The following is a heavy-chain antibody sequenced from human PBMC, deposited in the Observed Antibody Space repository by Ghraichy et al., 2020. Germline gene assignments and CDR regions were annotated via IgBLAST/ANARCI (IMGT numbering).Heavy chain of an antibody. CDR2: MNPNSGNT. J-gene: IGHJ5*02. Sequence: ASVKVSCKASGYTFTSYDINWVRQATGQGLEWMGWMNPNSGNTGYAQKFQGRVTMTRNTSISTAYMELSSLRSEDTAVYYCARGRNKKRRDGYNCWWFDPWGQGTLVTVSS. CDR3: ARGRNKKRRDGYNCWWFDP. V-gene: IGHV1-8*01. CDR1: GYTFTSYD. D-gene: IGHD5-24*01.